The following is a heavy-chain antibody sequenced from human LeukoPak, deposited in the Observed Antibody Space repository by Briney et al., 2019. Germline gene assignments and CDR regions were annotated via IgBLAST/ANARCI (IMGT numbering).Heavy chain of an antibody. D-gene: IGHD4-17*01. V-gene: IGHV4-34*01. CDR1: GGSFSGYY. J-gene: IGHJ4*02. Sequence: SETLSLTCAVYGGSFSGYYWSWIRQPPGKGLEWIGEINHSGSTNYNPSLKSRVTISVDTSKNQFSLKLSSVTAADTAVYYCARVTDGDYDLNYFDYWGQGTLVTVSS. CDR3: ARVTDGDYDLNYFDY. CDR2: INHSGST.